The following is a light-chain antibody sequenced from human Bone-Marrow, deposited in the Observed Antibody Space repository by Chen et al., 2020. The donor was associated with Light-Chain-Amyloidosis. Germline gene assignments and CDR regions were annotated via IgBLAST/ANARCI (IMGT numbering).Light chain of an antibody. Sequence: QSALTQPASVSGSPGQSITISCTGTSTDVGNYNLVSWYQRHPGKAPKLIIFEDNKWPSGVPSSFAGARSGYSASLTIWGLQAENEGDYSCCACAGGQMFVFGTGSQVTVL. CDR2: EDN. J-gene: IGLJ1*01. V-gene: IGLV2-23*01. CDR1: STDVGNYNL. CDR3: CACAGGQMFV.